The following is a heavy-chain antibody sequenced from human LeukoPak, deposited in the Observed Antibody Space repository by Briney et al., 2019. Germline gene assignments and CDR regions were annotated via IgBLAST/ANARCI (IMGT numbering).Heavy chain of an antibody. D-gene: IGHD2-15*01. Sequence: GGSLRLSCAASGFTFSSYGMHWVRQAPGKGLEWVSGISVSGGRINYADSVKGRFTISRDNSKNTLYMQMNSLRAEDSALYFCAGALGYCSGGNCYISDHWGQGILVTDSS. CDR3: AGALGYCSGGNCYISDH. CDR1: GFTFSSYG. V-gene: IGHV3-23*01. CDR2: ISVSGGRI. J-gene: IGHJ4*02.